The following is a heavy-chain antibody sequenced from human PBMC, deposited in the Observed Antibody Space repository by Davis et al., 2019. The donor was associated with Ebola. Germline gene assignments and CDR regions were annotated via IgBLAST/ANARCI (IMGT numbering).Heavy chain of an antibody. CDR2: IIPIFGTA. V-gene: IGHV1-69*06. CDR1: GYTFTSYA. D-gene: IGHD2-15*01. J-gene: IGHJ6*02. Sequence: AASVKVSCKASGYTFTSYAISWVRQAPGQGLEWMGGIIPIFGTANYAQKFQGRVTITADKSTSTAYMELSSLRSEDTAVYYCARTSDEYCSGGSCYSWDYYYGMDVWGQGTTVTVSS. CDR3: ARTSDEYCSGGSCYSWDYYYGMDV.